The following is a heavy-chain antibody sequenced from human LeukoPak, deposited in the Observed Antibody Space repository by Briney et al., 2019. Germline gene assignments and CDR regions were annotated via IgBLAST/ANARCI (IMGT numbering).Heavy chain of an antibody. V-gene: IGHV1-18*01. J-gene: IGHJ4*02. CDR1: GYTFTSYG. Sequence: ASVKVSCKASGYTFTSYGISWVRQAPGQGLEWMGWISTYNGNTNYAPKLQGRVTMTTDTSTSTAYMELRSVRSDDTAVYYCARDRYSEHSQRYYFDYWGQGTLVTVSS. D-gene: IGHD6-13*01. CDR2: ISTYNGNT. CDR3: ARDRYSEHSQRYYFDY.